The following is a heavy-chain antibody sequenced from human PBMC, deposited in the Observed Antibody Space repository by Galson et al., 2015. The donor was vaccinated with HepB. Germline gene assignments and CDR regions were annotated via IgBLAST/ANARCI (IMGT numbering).Heavy chain of an antibody. V-gene: IGHV3-23*01. CDR3: ARGIYGAFDF. CDR1: GFMFSSYA. CDR2: SSDSGSKT. Sequence: SLRLSCAASGFMFSSYAMIWVRQAAGKGPEWLSESSDSGSKTYYADSVKGRLTVSRDNSKSTLYLQMNTLRAGDTALYYCARGIYGAFDFWGQGALVTVSS. D-gene: IGHD4-17*01. J-gene: IGHJ4*03.